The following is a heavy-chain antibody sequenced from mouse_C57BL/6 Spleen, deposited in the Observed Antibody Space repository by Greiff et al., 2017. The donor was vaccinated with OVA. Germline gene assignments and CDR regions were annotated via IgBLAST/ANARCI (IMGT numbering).Heavy chain of an antibody. CDR2: ISNKANGYTT. V-gene: IGHV7-3*01. Sequence: EVKLVESGGGLVQPGGSLSLSCAASGFTFTDYYMSWVRQPPGKALEWLGFISNKANGYTTEYSASVKGRFTISRDNSQSILYLQMNALRAEDSATYYCARYRGYNYPFDYWGQGTTLTVSS. D-gene: IGHD2-1*01. J-gene: IGHJ2*01. CDR1: GFTFTDYY. CDR3: ARYRGYNYPFDY.